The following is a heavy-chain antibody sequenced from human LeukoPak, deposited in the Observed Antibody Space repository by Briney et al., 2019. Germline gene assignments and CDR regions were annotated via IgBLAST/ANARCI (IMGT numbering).Heavy chain of an antibody. D-gene: IGHD5-12*01. J-gene: IGHJ4*02. Sequence: GGSLRLSCVASGFSFNNYAMNWVRQAPGKGLEWVSLIIGSSGTTFYADSVKGRFTVSRDKSKSTLYLQMNSLRAEDTAVYHCAKGAYDYIEIAYFDYWGQGSLVTVSS. CDR1: GFSFNNYA. CDR2: IIGSSGTT. CDR3: AKGAYDYIEIAYFDY. V-gene: IGHV3-23*01.